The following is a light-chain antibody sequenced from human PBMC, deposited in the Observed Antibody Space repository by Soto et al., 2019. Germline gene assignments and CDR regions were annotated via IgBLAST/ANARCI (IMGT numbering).Light chain of an antibody. V-gene: IGKV1-5*03. CDR3: QQYNSYPWT. Sequence: DLQMTQSPSTLSASVGDRVTITCRASQSISSWLAWYQQKPGKAPKLLIYKASSLESGVPSRFSGSGSGTECTLTISRLQPDDFATYYCQQYNSYPWTFGQGTKVEIK. J-gene: IGKJ1*01. CDR2: KAS. CDR1: QSISSW.